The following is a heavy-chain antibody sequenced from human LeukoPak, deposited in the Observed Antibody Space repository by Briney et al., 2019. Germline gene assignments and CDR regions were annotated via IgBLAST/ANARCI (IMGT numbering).Heavy chain of an antibody. CDR1: GFTFSSYA. V-gene: IGHV3-30-3*01. J-gene: IGHJ3*02. D-gene: IGHD5-24*01. Sequence: GGSLRLSCAASGFTFSSYAMHWVRQAPGKGLEWVAVISYDGSNKYYADSVKGRFTISRDNSKNTLYLQMNSLRAEDTAVYYCARERDGYNLFDAFDIWGQGTMVTVSS. CDR3: ARERDGYNLFDAFDI. CDR2: ISYDGSNK.